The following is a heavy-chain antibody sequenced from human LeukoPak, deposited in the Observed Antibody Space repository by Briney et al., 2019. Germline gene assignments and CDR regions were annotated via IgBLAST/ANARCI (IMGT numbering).Heavy chain of an antibody. V-gene: IGHV4-30-4*01. CDR3: ARASPDSGYYLHY. CDR1: GGSISSGDYY. CDR2: IYYSGST. D-gene: IGHD3-22*01. Sequence: SETLSLTCTVSGGSISSGDYYWSWIRQPPGKGLEWIGYIYYSGSTYYNPSLKSRVTISVDTSKNQFSLKLSSVTAADTAVYYCARASPDSGYYLHYWGQGTLVTVSS. J-gene: IGHJ4*02.